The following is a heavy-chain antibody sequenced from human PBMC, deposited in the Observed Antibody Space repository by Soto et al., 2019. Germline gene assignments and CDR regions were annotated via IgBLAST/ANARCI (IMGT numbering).Heavy chain of an antibody. Sequence: QVRLVESGGGVVQPGRSLRLSCTASVFSFSSYAMYWFRQPPGKGLEWVAVISHDGINKHYADSVKGRVTVSRDNSNHSLDLQLNSLRGEDTAMYYCARDMYSSDYFVKWFEPWGQRTLVTVSS. CDR1: VFSFSSYA. CDR2: ISHDGINK. D-gene: IGHD6-19*01. CDR3: ARDMYSSDYFVKWFEP. V-gene: IGHV3-30-3*01. J-gene: IGHJ5*02.